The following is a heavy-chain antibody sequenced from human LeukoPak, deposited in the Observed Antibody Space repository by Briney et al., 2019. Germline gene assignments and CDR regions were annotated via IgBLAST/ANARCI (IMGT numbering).Heavy chain of an antibody. V-gene: IGHV3-21*01. Sequence: GGSLRLSCAASGFTFSRYSMNWVRQAPGKGLEWVSSISSSSSYIYYADSVRGRFTISRDNAKNSLYLQMNSLRAEDTAVYYCARHKRGYYSPFDIWGQGTMVTVPS. D-gene: IGHD3-10*01. CDR3: ARHKRGYYSPFDI. J-gene: IGHJ3*02. CDR2: ISSSSSYI. CDR1: GFTFSRYS.